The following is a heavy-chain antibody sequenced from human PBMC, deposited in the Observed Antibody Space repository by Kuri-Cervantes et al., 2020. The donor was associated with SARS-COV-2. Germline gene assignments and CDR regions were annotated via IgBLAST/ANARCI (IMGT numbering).Heavy chain of an antibody. V-gene: IGHV4-34*12. CDR1: GGSFSGYY. CDR2: IIHSGRT. Sequence: SETLSLTCAVYGGSFSGYYWSWIRQPPGKGLEWIGEIIHSGRTNYNPSLKSRVTISVDTPKNQFSLKLSSVTAADTAVYYCARDRSFTPDYWGQGTLVTVSS. J-gene: IGHJ4*02. CDR3: ARDRSFTPDY. D-gene: IGHD3-10*01.